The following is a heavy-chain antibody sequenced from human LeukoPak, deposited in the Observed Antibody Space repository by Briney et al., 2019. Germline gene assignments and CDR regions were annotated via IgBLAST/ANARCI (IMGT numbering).Heavy chain of an antibody. V-gene: IGHV3-9*03. J-gene: IGHJ4*02. CDR2: ISWNSGSI. CDR3: AKDIAAGLAARAGFDY. CDR1: GFTFDDYA. Sequence: PGGSLRLSCAASGFTFDDYAMHWVRQAPGKGLEWVSGISWNSGSIDYADSVKGRFTISRDNAKNSLYLQMNSLRAEDMALYYCAKDIAAGLAARAGFDYWGQGTLVTVSS. D-gene: IGHD6-6*01.